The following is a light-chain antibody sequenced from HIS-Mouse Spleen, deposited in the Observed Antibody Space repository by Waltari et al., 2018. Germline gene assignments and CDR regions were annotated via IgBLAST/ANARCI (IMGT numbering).Light chain of an antibody. CDR2: GKN. CDR3: TSRDSSGNDLV. V-gene: IGLV3-19*01. Sequence: SSELTQDPAVSVALGQTVRITCQGDSLRSYYASWYQQKPGQAPVLVIYGKNNRPSGIPDRFSGSSSGNTASLTITGAQAEDEADYYCTSRDSSGNDLVFGGGTKLTVL. CDR1: SLRSYY. J-gene: IGLJ3*02.